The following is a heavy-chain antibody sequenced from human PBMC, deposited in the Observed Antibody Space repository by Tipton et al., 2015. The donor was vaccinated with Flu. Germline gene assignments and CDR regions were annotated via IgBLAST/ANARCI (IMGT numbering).Heavy chain of an antibody. D-gene: IGHD3-10*02. CDR2: ISSSGTT. Sequence: TLSLTCTVSGGSISSHHWSWIRQSPGKGLEWIAYISSSGTTNYNPSLKGRVTTSVDTSKNQFSLRLSSVTAADTAVYFCARLSYYDVDLKNWYIDYWGQGTLVTVSS. CDR3: ARLSYYDVDLKNWYIDY. CDR1: GGSISSHH. J-gene: IGHJ4*02. V-gene: IGHV4-59*08.